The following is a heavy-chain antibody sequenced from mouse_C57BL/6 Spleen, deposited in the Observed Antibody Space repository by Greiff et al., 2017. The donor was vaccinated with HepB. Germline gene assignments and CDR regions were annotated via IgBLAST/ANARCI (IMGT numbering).Heavy chain of an antibody. CDR1: GYTFTDYE. J-gene: IGHJ4*01. CDR2: IDPETGGT. V-gene: IGHV1-15*01. CDR3: TRSNYSNYNAMDY. Sequence: VQLQQSGAELVRPGASVTLSCKASGYTFTDYEMHWVKQTPVHGLEWIGAIDPETGGTAYNQKFKGKAILTADKSSSTAYMELRSLTSEDSAVYYCTRSNYSNYNAMDYWGQGTSVTVSS. D-gene: IGHD2-5*01.